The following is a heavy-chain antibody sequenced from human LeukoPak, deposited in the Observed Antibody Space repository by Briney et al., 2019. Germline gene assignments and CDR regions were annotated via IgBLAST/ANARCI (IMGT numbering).Heavy chain of an antibody. Sequence: SETLSLTCTVSGGSISSSSYYWGWIRQPPGKGLEWIGYIYYSGSTNYNPSLKSRVTISVDTSKNQFSLKLSSVTAADTAVYYCARGGLIVEVPFDPWGQGTLVTVSS. D-gene: IGHD3-22*01. V-gene: IGHV4-61*05. CDR1: GGSISSSSYY. CDR3: ARGGLIVEVPFDP. J-gene: IGHJ5*02. CDR2: IYYSGST.